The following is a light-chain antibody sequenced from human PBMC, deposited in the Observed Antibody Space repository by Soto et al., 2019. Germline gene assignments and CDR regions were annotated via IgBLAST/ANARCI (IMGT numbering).Light chain of an antibody. CDR2: GSS. CDR3: QQYDSSPPYT. V-gene: IGKV3-20*01. CDR1: QSVRNNY. Sequence: EVVLTQSPGTLSLSPGERATLSCRASQSVRNNYLAWYQQKPGQSPKLLIFGSSDRATGIPDRFSGSGSGTDFTLTISRLEPEDFAVYYCQQYDSSPPYTFGQGTKLEIK. J-gene: IGKJ2*01.